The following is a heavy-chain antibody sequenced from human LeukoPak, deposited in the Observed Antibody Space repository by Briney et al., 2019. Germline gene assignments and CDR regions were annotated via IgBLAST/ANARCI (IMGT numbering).Heavy chain of an antibody. CDR2: ISSSSYI. D-gene: IGHD6-6*01. CDR1: GFTFSSYS. V-gene: IGHV3-21*01. CDR3: ARDSSSSSFEY. J-gene: IGHJ4*02. Sequence: GGSLRLSCAASGFTFSSYSMNWVRQAPGKGLEWVSSISSSSYIYYADSVKGRFTISRDNAKNSLYLQMNSLRAEDTAVYYCARDSSSSSFEYWGQGTLVTVSS.